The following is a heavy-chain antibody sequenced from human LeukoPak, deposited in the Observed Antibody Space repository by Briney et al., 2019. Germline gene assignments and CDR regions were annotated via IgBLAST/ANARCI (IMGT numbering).Heavy chain of an antibody. V-gene: IGHV4-39*07. CDR2: IYYSGST. CDR3: ASMSSSSQALSYYFDY. J-gene: IGHJ4*02. D-gene: IGHD6-6*01. CDR1: GGSISSSSYY. Sequence: RPSETLSLTCTVSGGSISSSSYYWGWIRQPPGKGLEWIGSIYYSGSTYYNPSLKSRVTISVDTSKNQFSLKLSSVTAADTAVYYCASMSSSSQALSYYFDYWGQGTLVTVSS.